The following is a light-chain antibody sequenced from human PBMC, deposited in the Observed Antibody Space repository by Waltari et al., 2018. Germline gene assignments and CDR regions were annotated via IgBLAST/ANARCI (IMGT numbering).Light chain of an antibody. Sequence: IQMSQSPSTLSASVGDRVTITCRASQGISSYLNWYQQKPGKAPKLLIYYANSLASGVPSRFSGSGSGTEFTLTISSLQPEDFATYYCQQGNSYPYSFGQGTKVEIK. CDR2: YAN. CDR1: QGISSY. CDR3: QQGNSYPYS. V-gene: IGKV1-13*02. J-gene: IGKJ2*03.